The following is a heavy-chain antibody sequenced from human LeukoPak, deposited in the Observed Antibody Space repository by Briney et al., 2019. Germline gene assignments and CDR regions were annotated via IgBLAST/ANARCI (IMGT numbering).Heavy chain of an antibody. CDR3: ARDSGSYWNYLDY. D-gene: IGHD1-26*01. CDR2: ISVQNGNV. V-gene: IGHV1-18*01. J-gene: IGHJ4*02. CDR1: GYNYATSG. Sequence: GASVKVSCKTSGYNYATSGISWVRQAPGQGLEWMGWISVQNGNVKYSQRFQGRVNLTTDTSTTSAYMDLRSLTSDDTAVYYCARDSGSYWNYLDYWGQGTLVTVSS.